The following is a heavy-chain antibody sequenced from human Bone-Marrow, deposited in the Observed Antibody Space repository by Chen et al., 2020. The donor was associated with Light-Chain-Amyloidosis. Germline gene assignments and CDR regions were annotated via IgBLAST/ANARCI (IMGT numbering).Heavy chain of an antibody. Sequence: QVQLVESGGGVVQPGRSLRLSCAASGFTFSSYGMHWVRQAPGKGLEWVAVIWYDGSNKYYADSVKGRFTTSRDNSKNTLYLQMNSLRAEDTAVYYCARSYYDFWSGYLNYFDYWGQGTLVTVSS. D-gene: IGHD3-3*01. CDR1: GFTFSSYG. CDR2: IWYDGSNK. J-gene: IGHJ4*02. V-gene: IGHV3-33*01. CDR3: ARSYYDFWSGYLNYFDY.